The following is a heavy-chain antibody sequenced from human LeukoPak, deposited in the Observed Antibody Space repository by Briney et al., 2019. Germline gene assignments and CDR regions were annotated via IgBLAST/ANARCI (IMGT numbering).Heavy chain of an antibody. J-gene: IGHJ4*02. CDR2: IYYIGST. D-gene: IGHD3-3*01. Sequence: SETLSLTCTVSGDSISSYYWGWIRQPPGKGLEWIGYIYYIGSTNYNPSLKSRVTISVDTSKNQFSLKLSSVTAADTAVYYCASWPHYDFWSGYPHWGQGTLVTVSS. CDR3: ASWPHYDFWSGYPH. CDR1: GDSISSYY. V-gene: IGHV4-59*01.